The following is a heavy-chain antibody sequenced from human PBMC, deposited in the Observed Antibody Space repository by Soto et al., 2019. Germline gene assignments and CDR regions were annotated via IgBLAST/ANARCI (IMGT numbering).Heavy chain of an antibody. V-gene: IGHV1-46*01. J-gene: IGHJ5*02. CDR3: ARDQRVPAYYDFWSGYYTGQGRGWFDP. CDR1: GYTFTSYY. D-gene: IGHD3-3*01. Sequence: ASVKVSCKASGYTFTSYYMHWVRQAPGQGLEWMGIINPSGGSTSYAQKFQGRVTMTRDTSTSTVYMELSSLRSEDTAVYYCARDQRVPAYYDFWSGYYTGQGRGWFDPWGQGTLVTV. CDR2: INPSGGST.